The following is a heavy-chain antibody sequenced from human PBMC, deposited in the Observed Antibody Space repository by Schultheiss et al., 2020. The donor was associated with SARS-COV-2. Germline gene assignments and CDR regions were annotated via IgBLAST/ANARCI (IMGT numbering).Heavy chain of an antibody. J-gene: IGHJ1*01. D-gene: IGHD6-13*01. CDR2: ISGSGGST. V-gene: IGHV3-23*01. Sequence: GGSLRLSCAASGFTFSSYAMHWVRQAPGKGLEWVSVISGSGGSTYYADSVKGRFTISRDNSKNTLYLQMNSLRAEDTAVYYCAKDGIAAAHRSEYFQHWGQGTLVTVSS. CDR3: AKDGIAAAHRSEYFQH. CDR1: GFTFSSYA.